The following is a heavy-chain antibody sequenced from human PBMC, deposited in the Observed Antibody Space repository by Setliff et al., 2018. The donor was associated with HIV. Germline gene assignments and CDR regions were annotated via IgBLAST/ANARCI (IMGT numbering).Heavy chain of an antibody. Sequence: KTSETLSLTCTVSGGSISGHYWSWIRQPPGRGLEWIGYIYTSGSTNYNPSLKSRVTISVDTSKNQFSLKLSSVTAADTAVYYCARGLSFYDPGGFDYWGQGTLVTVSS. CDR3: ARGLSFYDPGGFDY. CDR1: GGSISGHY. D-gene: IGHD3-22*01. CDR2: IYTSGST. V-gene: IGHV4-4*09. J-gene: IGHJ4*02.